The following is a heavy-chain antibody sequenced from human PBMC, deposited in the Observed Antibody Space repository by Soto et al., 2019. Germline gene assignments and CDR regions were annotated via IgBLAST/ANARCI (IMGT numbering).Heavy chain of an antibody. CDR1: GFTFSSYE. CDR2: ISSSGSTI. CDR3: ARVGYYYDSSGFSSGYYFDY. V-gene: IGHV3-48*03. D-gene: IGHD3-22*01. Sequence: XVSLRLSCAASGFTFSSYEMNWVRQAPGKGLEWVSYISSSGSTIYYADSVKGRFTTSRDNAKNSLYLQMNSLRAEDTAVYYCARVGYYYDSSGFSSGYYFDYWGQGTLVTVSS. J-gene: IGHJ4*02.